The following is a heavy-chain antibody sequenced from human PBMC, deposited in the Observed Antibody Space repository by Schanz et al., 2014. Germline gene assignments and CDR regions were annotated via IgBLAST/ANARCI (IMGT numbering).Heavy chain of an antibody. V-gene: IGHV3-21*01. CDR1: GFIFSNSW. J-gene: IGHJ3*02. CDR2: ISSGGRNI. D-gene: IGHD5-12*01. CDR3: AGAVATIRADSFDI. Sequence: EVQLVESGGGLVQPGGSLRLSCAASGFIFSNSWMSWVRQAPGKGLEWVSSISSGGRNISYADSLKGRFTISRDNARNSLYLQLNSLRVEDTAVYYCAGAVATIRADSFDIWGQGTMVAVSS.